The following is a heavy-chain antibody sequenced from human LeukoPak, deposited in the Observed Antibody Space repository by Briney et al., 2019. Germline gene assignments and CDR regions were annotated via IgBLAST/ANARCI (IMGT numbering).Heavy chain of an antibody. Sequence: GGSLRLSCAASGFTFSSYSMNWVRQAPGKGLEWVSYISSSSSTIYYADSVKGRFTISRDSAKNSLYLQMNSLRAEDTAVYYCARAVQYYYYGMDVWGQGTTVTVSS. J-gene: IGHJ6*02. CDR2: ISSSSSTI. V-gene: IGHV3-48*04. D-gene: IGHD6-6*01. CDR3: ARAVQYYYYGMDV. CDR1: GFTFSSYS.